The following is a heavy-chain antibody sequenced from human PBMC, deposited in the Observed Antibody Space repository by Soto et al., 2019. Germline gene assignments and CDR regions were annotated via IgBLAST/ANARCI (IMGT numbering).Heavy chain of an antibody. CDR2: IDPSESYT. CDR3: ARRHGSGSYIGY. Sequence: EVQLVQSGAEVKKPGESLRISCKGSGYSFTSYWISWVRQMPGKGLEWIGRIDPSESYTNYSPSFQGHVTISADKSISTAYLQLSSLKASDTAMSYCARRHGSGSYIGYWDQGTLVTVSS. J-gene: IGHJ4*02. CDR1: GYSFTSYW. V-gene: IGHV5-10-1*01. D-gene: IGHD3-10*01.